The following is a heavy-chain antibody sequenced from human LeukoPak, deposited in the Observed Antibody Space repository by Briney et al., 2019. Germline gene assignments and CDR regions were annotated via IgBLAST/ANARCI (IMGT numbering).Heavy chain of an antibody. V-gene: IGHV3-30*02. Sequence: GSLRLSCAASGFTFSSYGMHWVRQAPGKGLEWVAFIRYDGSNKYYADSVKGRFTISRDNSKNTLYLQMNSLRAEDTAVYYCAKDYLGYCSSTSCYPGNYWGQGTLVTVSS. D-gene: IGHD2-2*01. CDR3: AKDYLGYCSSTSCYPGNY. CDR1: GFTFSSYG. J-gene: IGHJ4*02. CDR2: IRYDGSNK.